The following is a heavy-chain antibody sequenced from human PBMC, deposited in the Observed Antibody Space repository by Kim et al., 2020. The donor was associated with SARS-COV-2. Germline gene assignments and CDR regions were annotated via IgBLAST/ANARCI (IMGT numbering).Heavy chain of an antibody. CDR3: AKDKKAAGRYCYYYMDV. V-gene: IGHV3-9*01. J-gene: IGHJ6*03. Sequence: VKGRFTISRDNAKNSLCLQMNSLRAEDTAWYYCAKDKKAAGRYCYYYMDVWGKGTTVTVSS. D-gene: IGHD6-13*01.